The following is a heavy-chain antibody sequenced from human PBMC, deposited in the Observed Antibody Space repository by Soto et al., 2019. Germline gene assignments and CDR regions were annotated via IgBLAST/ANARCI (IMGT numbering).Heavy chain of an antibody. CDR2: IYYTGNT. CDR1: GDSISNGGNY. CDR3: ARDRIYCESSGYYPRRAFDI. Sequence: SETLSLICRVSGDSISNGGNYWRWIRQHPGKGLEGIGYIYYTGNTHYNPSLKSRLILSIETSENHFSLTLFSVPAAGTAVYDCARDRIYCESSGYYPRRAFDIWGQGSTVTVS. V-gene: IGHV4-31*03. J-gene: IGHJ3*02. D-gene: IGHD3-22*01.